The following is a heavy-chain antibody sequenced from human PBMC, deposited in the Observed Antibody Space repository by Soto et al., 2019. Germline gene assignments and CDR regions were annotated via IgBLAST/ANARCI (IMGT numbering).Heavy chain of an antibody. CDR2: IYSGGST. CDR1: GFIVSSYY. CDR3: AKSGGNGWFADAFDV. J-gene: IGHJ3*01. Sequence: PEGSLRLSCAGSGFIVSSYYMSWVRQAPGKGLEWISVIYSGGSTYYADSVKGRFTISRDNSENTLYLQLNSLRAEDTAVYYCAKSGGNGWFADAFDVWGQGTMVTVSS. D-gene: IGHD6-19*01. V-gene: IGHV3-53*01.